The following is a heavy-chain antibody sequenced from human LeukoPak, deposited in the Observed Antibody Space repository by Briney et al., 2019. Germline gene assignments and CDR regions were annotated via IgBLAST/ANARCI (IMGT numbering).Heavy chain of an antibody. J-gene: IGHJ3*02. CDR1: GGTFSSYA. V-gene: IGHV1-69*05. Sequence: GASVKVSCKASGGTFSSYAISWVRQAPGQGLEWMGRIIPIFGTANYAQKFQGRVTITTDESTSTAYMELSSLRSEDTAVYYCASPAQHNYDFWSGYNAFDIWGQGTMVTVSS. CDR2: IIPIFGTA. D-gene: IGHD3-3*01. CDR3: ASPAQHNYDFWSGYNAFDI.